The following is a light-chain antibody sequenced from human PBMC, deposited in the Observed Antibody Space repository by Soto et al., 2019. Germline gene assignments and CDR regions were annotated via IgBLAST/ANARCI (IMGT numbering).Light chain of an antibody. V-gene: IGKV3-11*01. CDR2: DAS. CDR3: QQRSNWPPIT. Sequence: EIVLTQSPATLSLFPGETATLSCRASQSVRKYLAWYQQKPGQAPRLLIYDASNRATGIPARFSGSGSGTDFTLTISSLEPEDFALYYCQQRSNWPPITFGQGTRLEIK. J-gene: IGKJ5*01. CDR1: QSVRKY.